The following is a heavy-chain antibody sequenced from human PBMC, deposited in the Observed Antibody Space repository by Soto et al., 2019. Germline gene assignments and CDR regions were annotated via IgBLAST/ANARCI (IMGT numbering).Heavy chain of an antibody. Sequence: QVQLQQWGAGLLKPSETLSLTCAVYGGSFSGYYWSWIRQPPGKGLEWIGEINHSGSTNYNPSLKSRVTISVDTSKNQFSLKLSSVTAADTAVYYCARGEKQIQLWFDYWGQGTLVTVSS. D-gene: IGHD5-18*01. CDR2: INHSGST. CDR1: GGSFSGYY. J-gene: IGHJ4*02. V-gene: IGHV4-34*01. CDR3: ARGEKQIQLWFDY.